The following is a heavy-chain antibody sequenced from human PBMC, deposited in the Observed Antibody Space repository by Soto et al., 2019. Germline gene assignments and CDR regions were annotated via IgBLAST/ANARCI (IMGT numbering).Heavy chain of an antibody. CDR2: IYYSGST. D-gene: IGHD1-1*01. Sequence: PSETLSLTCSVSGGSVSSGSYYWSWIRQPPGKGLEWIGYIYYSGSTNYNPSLKSRVTISVDTSKNQFSLKLSSVTAADTAVYYCARYRWNDGQKHYYYYYGMDVWGQGTTVTVSS. CDR3: ARYRWNDGQKHYYYYYGMDV. V-gene: IGHV4-61*01. J-gene: IGHJ6*02. CDR1: GGSVSSGSYY.